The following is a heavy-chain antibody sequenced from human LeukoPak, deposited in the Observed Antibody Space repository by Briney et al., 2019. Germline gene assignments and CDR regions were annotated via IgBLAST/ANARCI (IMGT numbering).Heavy chain of an antibody. Sequence: ASVKVSCKASGGTFSSYAISWVRQAPGQGLEWMGGIIPIFGTANYAQKFQGRVTITADESTSTAYMEPSSLRSGDTAVYYCARAGEGRVTPYLDSYYYGMDVWGQGTTATVSS. CDR3: ARAGEGRVTPYLDSYYYGMDV. V-gene: IGHV1-69*13. CDR2: IIPIFGTA. D-gene: IGHD2-21*02. CDR1: GGTFSSYA. J-gene: IGHJ6*02.